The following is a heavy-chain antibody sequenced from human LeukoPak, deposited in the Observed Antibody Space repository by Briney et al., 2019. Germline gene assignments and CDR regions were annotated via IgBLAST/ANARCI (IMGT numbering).Heavy chain of an antibody. J-gene: IGHJ4*02. CDR2: INPNSGGT. V-gene: IGHV1-2*02. Sequence: ASVKVSCKASGYTFTGYYMHWVRQAPGQGLEWMGWINPNSGGTNYAQKFQGRVTMTRDTSISTAYMELSRLRSDDTAVYYCARDPVVDFWSGYYTHFDYWGQGTLVTVSS. D-gene: IGHD3-3*01. CDR3: ARDPVVDFWSGYYTHFDY. CDR1: GYTFTGYY.